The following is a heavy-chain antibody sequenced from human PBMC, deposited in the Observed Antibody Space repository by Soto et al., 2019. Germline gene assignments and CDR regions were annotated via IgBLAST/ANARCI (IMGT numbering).Heavy chain of an antibody. CDR3: AREGVLKKPGIAVAGTDVGY. J-gene: IGHJ4*02. D-gene: IGHD6-19*01. CDR1: GYTFTSYY. CDR2: INPSGGST. Sequence: ASVKVSCKASGYTFTSYYMHWVRQAPGQGLEWMGIINPSGGSTSYAQKFQGRVTMTRDTSTSTVYMELSSLRSEDTAVYYCAREGVLKKPGIAVAGTDVGYWGQGTLVTVSS. V-gene: IGHV1-46*01.